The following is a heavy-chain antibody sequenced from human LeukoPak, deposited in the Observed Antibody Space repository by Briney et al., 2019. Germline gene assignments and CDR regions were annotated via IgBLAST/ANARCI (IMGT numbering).Heavy chain of an antibody. CDR2: IYYSGGT. CDR3: ARDRDYDFWSGTSYGMDV. J-gene: IGHJ6*02. Sequence: SETLSLTCTVSGGSVSSGSYYWSWIRQPPGKGLEWIGYIYYSGGTNYNPSLKSRVTISVDTSKNQFSLKLSSVTAADTAVYYCARDRDYDFWSGTSYGMDVWGQGTTVTVSS. D-gene: IGHD3-3*01. V-gene: IGHV4-61*01. CDR1: GGSVSSGSYY.